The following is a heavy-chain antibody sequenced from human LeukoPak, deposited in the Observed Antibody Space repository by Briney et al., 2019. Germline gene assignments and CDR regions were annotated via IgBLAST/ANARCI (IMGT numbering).Heavy chain of an antibody. CDR3: ARDNSVRDTAWWFDP. J-gene: IGHJ5*02. CDR1: GYTFTSNY. V-gene: IGHV1-46*01. D-gene: IGHD2-21*02. Sequence: ASVKVSCKASGYTFTSNYMHWVRLAPGQGLEWMGVINPSGGSTSYAQKFQGRVTLTRDMSTSTDYLELSSLRSEDTAVYYCARDNSVRDTAWWFDPWGQGTLVTVSS. CDR2: INPSGGST.